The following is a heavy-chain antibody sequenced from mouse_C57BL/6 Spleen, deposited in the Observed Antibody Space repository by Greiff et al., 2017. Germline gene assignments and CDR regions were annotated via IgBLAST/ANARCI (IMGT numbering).Heavy chain of an antibody. D-gene: IGHD2-4*01. Sequence: EVQGVESGEGLVKPGGSLKLSCAASGFTFSSYAMSWVRQTPEKRLEWVAYISSGGDYIYYADTVKGRFTISRDNARNTLYLQMSILKSEDTAMYYCTRDGGYDYDDGYFDYWGQGTTLTVSS. V-gene: IGHV5-9-1*02. CDR1: GFTFSSYA. CDR2: ISSGGDYI. J-gene: IGHJ2*01. CDR3: TRDGGYDYDDGYFDY.